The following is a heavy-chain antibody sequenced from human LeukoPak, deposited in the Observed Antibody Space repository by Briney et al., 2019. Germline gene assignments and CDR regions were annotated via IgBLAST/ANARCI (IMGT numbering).Heavy chain of an antibody. D-gene: IGHD6-19*01. V-gene: IGHV3-53*01. CDR3: ARDPSGNLHFDY. CDR2: MYSSGTT. Sequence: GGSLRLSCAASGTIVSNSYMNWVRQAPGKGPEWVSVMYSSGTTFYADSVEGRFTMSRDNSKNTLYLQMNSLRVEDTAVYYCARDPSGNLHFDYWGQGTLVTVSS. J-gene: IGHJ4*02. CDR1: GTIVSNSY.